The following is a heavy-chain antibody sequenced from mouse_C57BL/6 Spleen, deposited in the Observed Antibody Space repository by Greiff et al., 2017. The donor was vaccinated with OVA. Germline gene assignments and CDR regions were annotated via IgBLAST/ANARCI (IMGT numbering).Heavy chain of an antibody. V-gene: IGHV1-82*01. D-gene: IGHD1-1*01. CDR1: GYAFSSSW. Sequence: VQLQQSGPELVKPGASVKISCKASGYAFSSSWMNWVKQRPGKGLEWIGRIYPGDGDTNYNGKFKGKATLTADKSSSTAYMQLSSLTSEDSAFYFFARWAVVATRWYFDVWGTGTTVTVSS. CDR3: ARWAVVATRWYFDV. J-gene: IGHJ1*03. CDR2: IYPGDGDT.